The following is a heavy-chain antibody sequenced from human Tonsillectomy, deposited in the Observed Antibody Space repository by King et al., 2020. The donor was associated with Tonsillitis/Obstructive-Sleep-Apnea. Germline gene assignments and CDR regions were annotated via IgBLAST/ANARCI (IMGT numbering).Heavy chain of an antibody. CDR2: IKSKTDGGTT. CDR3: PLCSSTSCYSYAFDI. CDR1: GFTFSNAW. Sequence: VQLVESGGGLVKPGGSLRLSCAASGFTFSNAWMSWVRQAPGKGLEWGGRIKSKTDGGTTDYAAPVKGRFTISRDDSKNTLYLQMNSLKTEDTAVYYCPLCSSTSCYSYAFDIWGQGTMVTVSS. V-gene: IGHV3-15*01. D-gene: IGHD2-2*01. J-gene: IGHJ3*02.